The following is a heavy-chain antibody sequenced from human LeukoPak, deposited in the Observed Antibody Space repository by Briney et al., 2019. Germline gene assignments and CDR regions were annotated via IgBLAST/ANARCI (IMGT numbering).Heavy chain of an antibody. CDR3: ARAGIAAAHFDY. CDR2: INSGGSST. CDR1: GFTFSSYW. Sequence: PGGSLRLSCAASGFTFSSYWMYWVRQGPGKGLVWVSRINSGGSSTTYADSVKGRFTISRDNAKNTLYLQMNSLRAEDTAVYYCARAGIAAAHFDYWGQGTLVTVSS. J-gene: IGHJ4*02. V-gene: IGHV3-74*03. D-gene: IGHD6-13*01.